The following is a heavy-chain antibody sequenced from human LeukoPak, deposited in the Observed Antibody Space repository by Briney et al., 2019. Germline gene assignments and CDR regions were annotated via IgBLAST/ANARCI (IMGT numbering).Heavy chain of an antibody. V-gene: IGHV3-30*04. CDR1: GFTFSSYA. Sequence: PGGSLRLSCAASGFTFSSYAMHWVRQAPGKGLEWVAVISYDGSNKYYADSVKGRFTISRDNSKNTLYLQMNSLRAEDTAVYYCARDDSAFYYYGMDVWGQGTTVTVSS. J-gene: IGHJ6*02. CDR2: ISYDGSNK. CDR3: ARDDSAFYYYGMDV. D-gene: IGHD2-15*01.